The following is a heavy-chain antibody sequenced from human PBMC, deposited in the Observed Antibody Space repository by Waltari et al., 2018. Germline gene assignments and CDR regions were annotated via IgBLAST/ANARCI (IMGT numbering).Heavy chain of an antibody. V-gene: IGHV4-59*08. Sequence: QVQLQESGPGLVKPSETLSLTCTVSAASVTTAYWSWIRQPPGKGLEWIGYIYSSGSTNYNPSLKSRVTISIDTSKNQFSLNLTSVTAADTGVYYCARGRAAAGTLYDSVLGYWGQGTLVTVSS. J-gene: IGHJ4*02. CDR2: IYSSGST. CDR3: ARGRAAAGTLYDSVLGY. D-gene: IGHD6-13*01. CDR1: AASVTTAY.